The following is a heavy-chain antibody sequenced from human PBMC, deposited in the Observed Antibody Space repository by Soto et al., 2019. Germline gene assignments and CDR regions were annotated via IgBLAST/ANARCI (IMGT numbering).Heavy chain of an antibody. V-gene: IGHV3-48*03. D-gene: IGHD2-2*01. Sequence: GGSLRLSCVDSGFTFSSYEMNWVRQAPGKGIEWVSYISSSGGTIYYADSAKGRFTISRDNAKNSLYLQMNSLRDKDTAVYYCARGASHNVVVAPGATPLYYCWCVYGQRSTFTISS. J-gene: IGHJ6*02. CDR1: GFTFSSYE. CDR3: ARGASHNVVVAPGATPLYYCWCV. CDR2: ISSSGGTI.